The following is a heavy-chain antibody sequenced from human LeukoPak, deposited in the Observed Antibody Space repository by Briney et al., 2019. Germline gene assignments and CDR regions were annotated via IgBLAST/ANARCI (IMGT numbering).Heavy chain of an antibody. CDR1: GGSISSGGYY. J-gene: IGHJ4*02. Sequence: PSETLSLTCTVSGGSISSGGYYWSWIRQHPGKGLEWLGYIYHTGNTYYNPSLKSRVTISVDTSKNQFSLKLTSVTAADTAVYYCARDSISLASGSPVYYFDYWGQGTLVAVSS. V-gene: IGHV4-31*03. CDR3: ARDSISLASGSPVYYFDY. CDR2: IYHTGNT. D-gene: IGHD6-25*01.